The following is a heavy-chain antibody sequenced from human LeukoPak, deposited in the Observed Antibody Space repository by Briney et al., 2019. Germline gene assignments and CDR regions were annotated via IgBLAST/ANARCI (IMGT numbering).Heavy chain of an antibody. J-gene: IGHJ4*02. Sequence: ASVTVSCKASGYAFTSYHIHWMRQAPGQGLGWMGIIIPSSGSTTYAQQFQGRVTMTRDTSTSTVYVELSSLTSGDTAVYFCARSDYNDYRGLGFWGQGTLVTVSS. CDR3: ARSDYNDYRGLGF. CDR2: IIPSSGST. D-gene: IGHD4-11*01. CDR1: GYAFTSYH. V-gene: IGHV1-46*01.